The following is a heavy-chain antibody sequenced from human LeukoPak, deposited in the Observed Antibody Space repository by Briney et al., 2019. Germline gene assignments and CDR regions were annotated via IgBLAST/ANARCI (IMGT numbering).Heavy chain of an antibody. V-gene: IGHV3-64*01. CDR3: ARWAGAAAFDY. J-gene: IGHJ4*02. Sequence: PGGSLRLSCAASGFTLSSYAMHWVRQAPGKGLEYVSAISSNGGSTYYANSVKGRFTISRDNSKNTLYLQMGSLRAEDMAVYYCARWAGAAAFDYWGQGTLVTVSS. CDR1: GFTLSSYA. CDR2: ISSNGGST. D-gene: IGHD6-13*01.